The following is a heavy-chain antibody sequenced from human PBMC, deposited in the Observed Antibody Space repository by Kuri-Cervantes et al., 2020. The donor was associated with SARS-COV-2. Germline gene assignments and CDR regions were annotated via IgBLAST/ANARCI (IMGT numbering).Heavy chain of an antibody. Sequence: SQTLSLTCAVYGGSFSGYYWSWIRQPPGEGLEWIGEINHSGSTNYNPSLKSRVTISVDTSKNQFSLKLSSVTAADTAVYYCARATKVVPAAITKRGGMDVWGQGTTVTVSS. CDR2: INHSGST. V-gene: IGHV4-34*01. CDR1: GGSFSGYY. CDR3: ARATKVVPAAITKRGGMDV. J-gene: IGHJ6*02. D-gene: IGHD2-2*01.